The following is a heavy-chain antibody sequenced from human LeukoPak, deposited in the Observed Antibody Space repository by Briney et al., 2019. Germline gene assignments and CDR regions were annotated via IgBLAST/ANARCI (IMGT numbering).Heavy chain of an antibody. CDR3: AKDLGSSWYGSLFF. Sequence: GGSLRLSCAASGFTFDDYAMHWVRQAPGKGLEWVSGISWNGGSIGYADSVKGRFTISRDNAKNSLYLQMNSLRAEDTALYYCAKDLGSSWYGSLFFWGQGTLVTVSS. V-gene: IGHV3-9*01. CDR1: GFTFDDYA. CDR2: ISWNGGSI. D-gene: IGHD6-13*01. J-gene: IGHJ4*02.